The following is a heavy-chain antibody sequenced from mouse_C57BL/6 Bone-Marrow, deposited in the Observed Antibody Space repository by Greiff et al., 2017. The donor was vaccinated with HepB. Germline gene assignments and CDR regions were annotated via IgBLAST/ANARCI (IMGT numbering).Heavy chain of an antibody. J-gene: IGHJ1*03. Sequence: EVHLVESGPGLAKPSQTLSLTCSVTGYSITSDYWNWIRKFPGNKLEYMGYISYSGSTYYNPSLKSRISITRDTSKNQYYLQLNSVTTEDTATYYCARWATTVVGGWYFDVWGTGTTVTVSS. CDR2: ISYSGST. D-gene: IGHD1-1*01. CDR1: GYSITSDY. CDR3: ARWATTVVGGWYFDV. V-gene: IGHV3-8*01.